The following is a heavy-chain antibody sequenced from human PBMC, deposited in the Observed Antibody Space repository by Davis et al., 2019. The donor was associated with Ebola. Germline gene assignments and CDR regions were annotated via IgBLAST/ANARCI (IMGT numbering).Heavy chain of an antibody. CDR1: GGSFSGYY. D-gene: IGHD5-24*01. J-gene: IGHJ4*02. CDR2: INYSGST. V-gene: IGHV4-34*01. Sequence: MPSETLSLTCAVYGGSFSGYYWSWIRQPPGKGLEWIGEINYSGSTNYNPSLKSRVTISVDTSKNQFSLKLSSVTAADTALYYCARSRDGYIHFDYWGQGILVTVSS. CDR3: ARSRDGYIHFDY.